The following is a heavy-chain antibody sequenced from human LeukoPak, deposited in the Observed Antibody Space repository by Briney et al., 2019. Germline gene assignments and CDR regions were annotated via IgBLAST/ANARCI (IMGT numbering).Heavy chain of an antibody. V-gene: IGHV1-69*06. D-gene: IGHD6-13*01. Sequence: SVKVSCKASGGTFSSYAISWVRQAPGQGLEWMGGTIPIFGTANYAQKFQGRVTITADKSTSTAYMELSSLRSEDTAVYYCAGVAAAEVNYYYYYGMDAWGKGTTVTVSS. J-gene: IGHJ6*04. CDR1: GGTFSSYA. CDR2: TIPIFGTA. CDR3: AGVAAAEVNYYYYYGMDA.